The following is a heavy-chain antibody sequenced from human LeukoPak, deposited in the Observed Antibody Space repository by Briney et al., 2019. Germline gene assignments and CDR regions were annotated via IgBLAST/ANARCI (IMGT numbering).Heavy chain of an antibody. CDR1: GGTFSSYV. J-gene: IGHJ4*02. D-gene: IGHD2-21*01. CDR3: WGGGWKKPFDY. V-gene: IGHV1-69*13. CDR2: TIPIFGTA. Sequence: SVKVSCKASGGTFSSYVISWVRQAPGQGLEWMGGTIPIFGTANNAQKFQGRVTITADESTSTAYMELSSLRSEDTAVYYCWGGGWKKPFDYWGQGTLVTVSS.